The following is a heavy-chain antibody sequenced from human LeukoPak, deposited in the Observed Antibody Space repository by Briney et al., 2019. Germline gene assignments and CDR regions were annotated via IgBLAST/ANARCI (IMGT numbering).Heavy chain of an antibody. V-gene: IGHV3-21*01. CDR3: TRDQPLRPFDP. CDR2: ISSSSSYI. CDR1: GFTSSSYS. Sequence: GGSLRLSCAASGFTSSSYSMNWVRQAPGKGLEWVSSISSSSSYIYYADSVKGRFTISRDNAKNSLYLQMNSLRAEDTAVYYCTRDQPLRPFDPWGQGTLVTVSS. J-gene: IGHJ5*02. D-gene: IGHD3-3*01.